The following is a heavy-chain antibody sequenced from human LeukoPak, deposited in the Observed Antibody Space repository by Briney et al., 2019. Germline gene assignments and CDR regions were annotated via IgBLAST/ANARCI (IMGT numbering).Heavy chain of an antibody. D-gene: IGHD3-10*01. CDR2: IRYDGSDK. CDR1: GFTFSNYG. V-gene: IGHV3-30*02. Sequence: GGSLRLSCAASGFTFSNYGIHWVRQAPGKGLEWVAFIRYDGSDKYYADSVKGRFTISRDNSKNTLYLQMNSLRAEDTAVYYCARDQLLLWFGEFPYGMDVWGQGTTVTVSS. CDR3: ARDQLLLWFGEFPYGMDV. J-gene: IGHJ6*02.